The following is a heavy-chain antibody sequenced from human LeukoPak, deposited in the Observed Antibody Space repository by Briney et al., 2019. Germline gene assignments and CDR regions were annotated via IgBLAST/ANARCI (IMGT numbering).Heavy chain of an antibody. V-gene: IGHV4-4*07. J-gene: IGHJ4*02. CDR2: TYTSGSI. Sequence: PSETLSLTCTVPGGSISSYYWSWIRQPAGKGLEWIGRTYTSGSINYNPSLKSRVTMSVDTSKNQLSLKLNSVTAADTAVYYCVRGGYYYGPSDWGQGTLVTVSS. D-gene: IGHD3-10*01. CDR3: VRGGYYYGPSD. CDR1: GGSISSYY.